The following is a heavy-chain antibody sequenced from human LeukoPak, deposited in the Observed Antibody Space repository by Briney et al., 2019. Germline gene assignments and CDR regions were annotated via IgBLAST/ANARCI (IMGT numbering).Heavy chain of an antibody. Sequence: GESLKISCKGSGYSFTSYWIGWVRQMPGKGLEWMGIMYPGDSDTRYSPSFQGQVTISVDKSLSTAYLQWSSLKASDTAMYYCGRHLYGGNSAIDYWGQGTLVTVSS. CDR1: GYSFTSYW. V-gene: IGHV5-51*01. D-gene: IGHD4-23*01. CDR3: GRHLYGGNSAIDY. CDR2: MYPGDSDT. J-gene: IGHJ4*02.